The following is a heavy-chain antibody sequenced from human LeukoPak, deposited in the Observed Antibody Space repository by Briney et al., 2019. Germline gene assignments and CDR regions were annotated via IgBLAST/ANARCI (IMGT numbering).Heavy chain of an antibody. J-gene: IGHJ6*03. Sequence: GESLKISCKGSGYSFTSYWIGWVRQMPGKGLEWMGIIYPGDSDTRYSPSFQGQVTISADKSISTAYLQWSSLKASDTAMYYCARQRYCSSTSCPLGGDYYYMDVWGKGTTVTVSS. CDR2: IYPGDSDT. V-gene: IGHV5-51*01. CDR3: ARQRYCSSTSCPLGGDYYYMDV. D-gene: IGHD2-2*01. CDR1: GYSFTSYW.